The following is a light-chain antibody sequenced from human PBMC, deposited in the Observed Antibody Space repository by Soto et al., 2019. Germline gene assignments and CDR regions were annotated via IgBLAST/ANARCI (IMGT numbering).Light chain of an antibody. Sequence: QSALTQPASVSGSPGQSITISCTGTSSDVGAYNYVSWYQQHPGKAPKLLIFGVSNRPSGVSTRFSGSKSGNTASLTISGLQPDDEAEYYCNSHTRSRTDVFGTGTKVTVL. J-gene: IGLJ1*01. CDR1: SSDVGAYNY. CDR3: NSHTRSRTDV. CDR2: GVS. V-gene: IGLV2-14*03.